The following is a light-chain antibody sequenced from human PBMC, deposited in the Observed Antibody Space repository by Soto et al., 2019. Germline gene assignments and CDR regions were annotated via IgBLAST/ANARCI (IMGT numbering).Light chain of an antibody. V-gene: IGLV1-44*01. J-gene: IGLJ2*01. CDR3: AAWDDGLNGVV. CDR1: TSNIGSYT. CDR2: SNA. Sequence: QSVLTQPPSASGTPGQRVTISCSGSTSNIGSYTVKWYQQLPGTAPKLLIYSNAQRPSGVPDRISGSKSGTSASLAISGLQSEDEADYYCAAWDDGLNGVVFGGGTKLTVL.